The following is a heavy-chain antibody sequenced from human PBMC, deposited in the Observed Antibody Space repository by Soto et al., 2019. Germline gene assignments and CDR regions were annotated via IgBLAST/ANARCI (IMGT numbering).Heavy chain of an antibody. V-gene: IGHV4-34*01. Sequence: PSETLSLTCAVSGVSLSGHSWSWIRQTPEKGLEWIGQINHSGSTTYNPSLKSRVTISVDKSKNQFSLKLSSVTAADTAVYYCATLGVSSGYYGDYFAYWGQGTLVTVSS. D-gene: IGHD6-19*01. CDR3: ATLGVSSGYYGDYFAY. CDR2: INHSGST. J-gene: IGHJ4*02. CDR1: GVSLSGHS.